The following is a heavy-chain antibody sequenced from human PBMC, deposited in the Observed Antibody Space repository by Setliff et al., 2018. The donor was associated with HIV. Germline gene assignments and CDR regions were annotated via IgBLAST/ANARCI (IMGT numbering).Heavy chain of an antibody. D-gene: IGHD3-10*01. CDR2: IYSGGST. J-gene: IGHJ4*02. CDR1: GFTVSSNY. Sequence: GSLRLSCAASGFTVSSNYMSWVRQAPGKGLEWVSVIYSGGSTYYPDSVKGRFTISRDNSKNTLYLQMNSLRAEDTAVYYCATDYYGSSFDYWGQGTLVTVSS. V-gene: IGHV3-66*01. CDR3: ATDYYGSSFDY.